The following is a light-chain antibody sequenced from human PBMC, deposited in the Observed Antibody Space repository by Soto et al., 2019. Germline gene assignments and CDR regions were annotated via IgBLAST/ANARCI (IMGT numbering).Light chain of an antibody. Sequence: DIPMTQSPSSLSASVGDRVTITCRASQGISNFLAWYQQKPGKVPKLLIYAASTLQSGVPSRFSGSGSGTGLTLTISSPQPIDVATYYCQMYDSAPLTYGGGTKVEIK. CDR2: AAS. CDR1: QGISNF. V-gene: IGKV1-27*01. J-gene: IGKJ4*01. CDR3: QMYDSAPLT.